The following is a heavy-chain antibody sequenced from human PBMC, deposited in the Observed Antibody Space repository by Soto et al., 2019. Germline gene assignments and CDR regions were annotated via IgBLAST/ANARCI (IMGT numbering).Heavy chain of an antibody. D-gene: IGHD3-10*01. CDR2: IIPIFGTA. CDR3: ARRGARVRGVIIAQPYGMDV. J-gene: IGHJ6*02. V-gene: IGHV1-69*13. Sequence: ASVKVSCKASGGTFSSYAISWVRQAPGQGLKWMGGIIPIFGTANYAQKFQGRGTITADESTSTAYMELSSLRSEDTAVYYCARRGARVRGVIIAQPYGMDVWVQGTTVTVSS. CDR1: GGTFSSYA.